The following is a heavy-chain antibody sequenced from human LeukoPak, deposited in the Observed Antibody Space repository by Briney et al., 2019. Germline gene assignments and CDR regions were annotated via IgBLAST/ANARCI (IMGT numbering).Heavy chain of an antibody. D-gene: IGHD2-15*01. Sequence: GGSLRLSCAASGFTFSSYAMSWVRQAPGKGLEWVAVISYDGSNQYYADSVKGRFTISRDNSKNTLYLQTNSLRAEDTAVYYCAKDVAYCSGGSCPSGMDVWGQGTTVTVSS. CDR2: ISYDGSNQ. CDR1: GFTFSSYA. CDR3: AKDVAYCSGGSCPSGMDV. V-gene: IGHV3-30*18. J-gene: IGHJ6*02.